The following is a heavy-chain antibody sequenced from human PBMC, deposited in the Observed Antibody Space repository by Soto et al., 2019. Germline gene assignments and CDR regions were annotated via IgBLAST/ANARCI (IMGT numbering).Heavy chain of an antibody. J-gene: IGHJ5*02. CDR1: GFTFSNAW. D-gene: IGHD3-3*01. CDR2: IKSKTDGGTT. V-gene: IGHV3-15*01. CDR3: TTDPRFLEWLLSPWFDP. Sequence: VSLRLSCAASGFTFSNAWMSWVRQAPGKGLEWVGRIKSKTDGGTTDYAAPVKGRFTISRDDSKNTLYLQMNSLKTEDTAMYYCTTDPRFLEWLLSPWFDPWGQGTLVTVSS.